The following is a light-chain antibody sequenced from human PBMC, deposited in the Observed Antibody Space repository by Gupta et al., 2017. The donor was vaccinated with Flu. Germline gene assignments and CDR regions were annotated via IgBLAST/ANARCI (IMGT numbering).Light chain of an antibody. Sequence: GRVTITRHASQDITAFRSWYQQKPGKAPNLLIYGESISQRGVRSRFSGSGSGTDITFTISILQPEDVATYYCQQYHNCFSLTFGGGTKVEI. CDR1: QDITAF. V-gene: IGKV1-33*01. CDR2: GES. J-gene: IGKJ4*01. CDR3: QQYHNCFSLT.